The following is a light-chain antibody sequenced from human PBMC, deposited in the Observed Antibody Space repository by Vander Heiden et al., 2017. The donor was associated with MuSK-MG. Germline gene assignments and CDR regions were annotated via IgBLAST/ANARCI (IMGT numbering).Light chain of an antibody. CDR2: EDN. Sequence: NFMLTQPHSVSESPGKTVTISCTRSSGSIASNYVQWYQQRPGSSPTTVSYEDNQRPSGVPDRFSGSIDSSSNSASLTISGLKTEDEADYYCQSYDSSNHVVFGGGTKLPV. J-gene: IGLJ2*01. CDR3: QSYDSSNHVV. V-gene: IGLV6-57*01. CDR1: SGSIASNY.